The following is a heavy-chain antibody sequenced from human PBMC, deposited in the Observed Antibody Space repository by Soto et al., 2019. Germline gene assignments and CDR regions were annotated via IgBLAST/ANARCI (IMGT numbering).Heavy chain of an antibody. V-gene: IGHV4-30-4*01. Sequence: PSETQSLTCTVSGGSSSSGDYYWSWIRQPPGKGLEWIGYIYYSGSTYYNPSLKSRVTISVDTSKNQFSLKLSSVTAADTAVYYCATPRVVPAARGHWFDPWGQGTLVTVSS. CDR3: ATPRVVPAARGHWFDP. CDR1: GGSSSSGDYY. D-gene: IGHD2-2*01. J-gene: IGHJ5*02. CDR2: IYYSGST.